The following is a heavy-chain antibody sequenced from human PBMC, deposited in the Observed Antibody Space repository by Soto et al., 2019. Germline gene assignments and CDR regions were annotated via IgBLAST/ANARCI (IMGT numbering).Heavy chain of an antibody. CDR3: AGRSSGWYFGY. V-gene: IGHV3-23*01. Sequence: EVQLLESGGGLVQPGGSLRLSCAASGFTFSSYAMSWVRQAPGKGLEWVSAISGSGGSTYYADSVKGRFTISRDNSKNTLYLQMNSLRAEDTAVYGCAGRSSGWYFGYWGQGTLVTVSS. CDR2: ISGSGGST. CDR1: GFTFSSYA. D-gene: IGHD6-19*01. J-gene: IGHJ4*02.